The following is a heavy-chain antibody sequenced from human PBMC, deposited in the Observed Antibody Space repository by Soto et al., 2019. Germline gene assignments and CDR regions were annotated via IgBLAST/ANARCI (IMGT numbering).Heavy chain of an antibody. CDR3: AVPPRYSSGWYDY. CDR2: IYSSGST. Sequence: SETLSLTRTVSGGSIISGGYSWTWIRQHPGKGLEYIGYIYSSGSTYYNPSLKSRVSISVDTSKNQFSLKLNSVTAADTAVYYCAVPPRYSSGWYDYWGQGTLVTVSS. CDR1: GGSIISGGYS. D-gene: IGHD6-19*01. J-gene: IGHJ4*02. V-gene: IGHV4-31*03.